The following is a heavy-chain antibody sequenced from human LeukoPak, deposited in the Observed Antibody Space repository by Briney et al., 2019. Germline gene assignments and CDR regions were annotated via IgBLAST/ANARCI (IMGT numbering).Heavy chain of an antibody. J-gene: IGHJ4*02. D-gene: IGHD2-2*01. CDR1: GYTFTSYG. CDR3: ARFIVVVPAAPFFDY. CDR2: ISAYNGNT. V-gene: IGHV1-18*01. Sequence: ASVKVSCKASGYTFTSYGISWVRQAPGQGLEWMGWISAYNGNTNYAQKLQGRVTMTTDTSTSTAYMELRGLRSDDTAVYYCARFIVVVPAAPFFDYWGQGTLVTVSS.